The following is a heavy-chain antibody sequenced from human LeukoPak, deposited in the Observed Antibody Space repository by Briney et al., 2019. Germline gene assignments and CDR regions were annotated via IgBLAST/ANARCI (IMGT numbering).Heavy chain of an antibody. CDR3: ARQDCSGGSCYLDY. D-gene: IGHD2-15*01. CDR2: ISHDGSNK. V-gene: IGHV3-30*04. CDR1: GFTFSSYA. J-gene: IGHJ4*02. Sequence: PGGALGLSCAASGFTFSSYAMHWVRQAPGKGLDWVAVISHDGSNKYYADSVKGRFTISRDYSKNTLFLQMNNLRTEDTAMYSCARQDCSGGSCYLDYWGQGMLVTVSS.